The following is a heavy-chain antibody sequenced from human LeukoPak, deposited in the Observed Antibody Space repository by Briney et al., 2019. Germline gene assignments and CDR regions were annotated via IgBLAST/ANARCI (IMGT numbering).Heavy chain of an antibody. CDR1: GDSISRGSYY. J-gene: IGHJ4*02. Sequence: SETLSLTCTVSGDSISRGSYYWDWIRQPPGKGLDWIGSIYSSGSTYYSPSLKSRVTISVETSSNQFSLKLSSVTAADMAVYYCARRGLGATGSGYWGQGTLVTVSS. V-gene: IGHV4-39*01. CDR3: ARRGLGATGSGY. CDR2: IYSSGST. D-gene: IGHD1-26*01.